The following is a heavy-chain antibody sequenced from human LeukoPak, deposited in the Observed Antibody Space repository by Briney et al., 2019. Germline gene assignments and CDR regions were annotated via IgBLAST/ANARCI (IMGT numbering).Heavy chain of an antibody. Sequence: GGSLRLSCAASGFTFSSYTVNWVRPAPGKGLEWVSGITGSGATTYYADSVKGRFTISRDISKNSLYLQMNSLGADDTAVYYCAIYPILSESRGYAWFFDYWGQGTLVTVSS. J-gene: IGHJ4*02. CDR2: ITGSGATT. CDR1: GFTFSSYT. V-gene: IGHV3-23*01. CDR3: AIYPILSESRGYAWFFDY. D-gene: IGHD3-22*01.